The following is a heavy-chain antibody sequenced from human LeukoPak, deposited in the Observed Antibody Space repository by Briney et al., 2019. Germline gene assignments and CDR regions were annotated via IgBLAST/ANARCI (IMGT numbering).Heavy chain of an antibody. Sequence: ASVKVSCKASGYTFTSYGISWLRQAPGQGLEWMGWISAYNGNTNYAQKLQGRVTMTTDTSTSTAYMELRSLRSDDTAVYYCARVSITMVRGVLDWFDPWAQGTLVTVSS. D-gene: IGHD3-10*01. CDR2: ISAYNGNT. J-gene: IGHJ5*02. V-gene: IGHV1-18*01. CDR1: GYTFTSYG. CDR3: ARVSITMVRGVLDWFDP.